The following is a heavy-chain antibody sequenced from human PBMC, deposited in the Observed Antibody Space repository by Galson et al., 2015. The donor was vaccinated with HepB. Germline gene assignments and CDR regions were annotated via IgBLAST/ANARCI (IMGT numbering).Heavy chain of an antibody. CDR3: ARERYSSSSLFDY. Sequence: SETLSLTCTVSGGSISSYYWSWIRQPPGKGLEWIGYIYYSGSTNYNPSLKSRVTISVDTSKNQFSLKLSSVTAADTAVYYCARERYSSSSLFDYWGQGTLVTVSS. CDR2: IYYSGST. V-gene: IGHV4-59*01. CDR1: GGSISSYY. D-gene: IGHD6-13*01. J-gene: IGHJ4*02.